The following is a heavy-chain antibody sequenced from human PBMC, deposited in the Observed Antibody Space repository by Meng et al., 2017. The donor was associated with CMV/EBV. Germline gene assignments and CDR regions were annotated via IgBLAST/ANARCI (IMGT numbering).Heavy chain of an antibody. CDR1: GFTFSSYW. V-gene: IGHV3-74*01. Sequence: GESLKISCAASGFTFSSYWMYWVRQAPGKGLVWVSRIKSDGSSTTYADSVKGRFTISRDNAKNTLYLHMNSLSADDTGVYYCGGGGGGSYSAYWGQGTLVTVSS. CDR2: IKSDGSST. CDR3: GGGGGGSYSAY. D-gene: IGHD2-15*01. J-gene: IGHJ4*02.